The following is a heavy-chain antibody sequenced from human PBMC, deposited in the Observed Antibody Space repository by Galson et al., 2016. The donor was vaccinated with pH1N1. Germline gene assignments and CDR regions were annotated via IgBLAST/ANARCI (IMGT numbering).Heavy chain of an antibody. V-gene: IGHV3-30*02. J-gene: IGHJ3*01. Sequence: SLRLSCAASGFTFSIYGIHWVRRAPGKGLEWVAFIRYDESRTFYGDSVKGRFTISRDNSQTTVYLQMNSLRHEDTAVYYCAKPRGISITVTYDAFDLWGQGTMVTVSS. CDR2: IRYDESRT. D-gene: IGHD2/OR15-2a*01. CDR3: AKPRGISITVTYDAFDL. CDR1: GFTFSIYG.